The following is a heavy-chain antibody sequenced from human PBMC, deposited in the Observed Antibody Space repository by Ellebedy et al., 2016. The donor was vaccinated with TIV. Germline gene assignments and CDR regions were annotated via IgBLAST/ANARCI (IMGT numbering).Heavy chain of an antibody. V-gene: IGHV4-59*08. D-gene: IGHD6-13*01. Sequence: MPSETLSLTCTVSGGSISSYYWNWIRQPPGKGLEWIWYINYSGSTNYNPSLKSRVTIAVDTSKKQFSLKLSSVTAADTAVYYCARQGGYSSSWYVWGQGTLVTVSS. CDR2: INYSGST. J-gene: IGHJ4*02. CDR3: ARQGGYSSSWYV. CDR1: GGSISSYY.